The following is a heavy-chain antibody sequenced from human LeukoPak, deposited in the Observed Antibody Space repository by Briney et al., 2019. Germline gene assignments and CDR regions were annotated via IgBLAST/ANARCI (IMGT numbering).Heavy chain of an antibody. Sequence: GGSLRLSCAASGFTFSSYAMSWVRQAPGKGLECVSAISGSGGSTYYADSEKGRFTISRDNSKDTLYLQLTSLRAEDTAVYYCAKDAPKWIAAAGVSTALDYWGQGTLVTVSS. J-gene: IGHJ4*02. CDR3: AKDAPKWIAAAGVSTALDY. CDR2: ISGSGGST. D-gene: IGHD6-13*01. CDR1: GFTFSSYA. V-gene: IGHV3-23*01.